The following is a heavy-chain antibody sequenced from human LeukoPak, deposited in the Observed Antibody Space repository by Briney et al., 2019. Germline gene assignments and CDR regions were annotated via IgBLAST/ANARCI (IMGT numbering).Heavy chain of an antibody. CDR3: ARGRESAIFGVVIGSEFFFDY. D-gene: IGHD3-3*01. V-gene: IGHV1-46*01. CDR2: INPSGGRT. J-gene: IGHJ4*02. Sequence: ASVKVSCKASGYTFTSYYMHWVRQAPGQGLEWMGIINPSGGRTSYAQKFQGRVTMTRDMSTSTVYMELSSLRSEDTAVYYCARGRESAIFGVVIGSEFFFDYWGQGTLVTVSS. CDR1: GYTFTSYY.